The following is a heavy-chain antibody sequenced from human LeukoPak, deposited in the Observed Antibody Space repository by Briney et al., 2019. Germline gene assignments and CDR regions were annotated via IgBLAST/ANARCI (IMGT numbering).Heavy chain of an antibody. CDR2: VYHSGST. V-gene: IGHV4-30-2*01. Sequence: SQTLSLTCAVSGGSISSGGYSWSWIRQPPGKGLEWIGYVYHSGSTYCNPSLKSRVTISVDTSKNQFSLKLSSVTAADTAVYYCARVGDYDYFDYWGQGTLVTVSS. D-gene: IGHD4-17*01. CDR1: GGSISSGGYS. J-gene: IGHJ4*02. CDR3: ARVGDYDYFDY.